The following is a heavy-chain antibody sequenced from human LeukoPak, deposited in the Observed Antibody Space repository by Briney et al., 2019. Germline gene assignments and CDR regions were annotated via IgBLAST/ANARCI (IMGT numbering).Heavy chain of an antibody. CDR2: INHSGST. J-gene: IGHJ4*02. D-gene: IGHD6-19*01. CDR3: ARINGWSGAQYYFDS. CDR1: GGSFSGYY. V-gene: IGHV4-34*01. Sequence: LETLSLTCAVYGGSFSGYYWSWICQPPGKGLEWIGEINHSGSTYYNPSLKSRVTISIDTPKKNFSLNLSSVTAADTAVYYCARINGWSGAQYYFDSWGQGTLVTVSS.